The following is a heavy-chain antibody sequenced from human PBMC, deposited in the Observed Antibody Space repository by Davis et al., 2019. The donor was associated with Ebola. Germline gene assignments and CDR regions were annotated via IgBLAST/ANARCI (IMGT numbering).Heavy chain of an antibody. Sequence: GESLKISCTASGFTFGDYAMSWIRQAPGKGLEWVSYISSSGSTIYYADSVKGRFTISRDNAKNSLYLQMNSLRAEDTALYYCAKDMKVVITGGMDVWGKGTTVTVSS. CDR2: ISSSGSTI. J-gene: IGHJ6*04. V-gene: IGHV3-11*01. CDR3: AKDMKVVITGGMDV. CDR1: GFTFGDYA. D-gene: IGHD3-22*01.